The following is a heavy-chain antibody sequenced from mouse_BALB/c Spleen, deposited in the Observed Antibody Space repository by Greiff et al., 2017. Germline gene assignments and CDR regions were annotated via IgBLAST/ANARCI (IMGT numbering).Heavy chain of an antibody. CDR2: ISDGGSYT. V-gene: IGHV5-4*02. Sequence: DVMLVESGGGLVKPGGSLKLSCAASGFTFSDYYMYWVRQTPEKRLEWVATISDGGSYTYYPDSVKGRFTISRDNAKNNLYLQMSSLKSEDTAMYYCARSTMITTEAMDYWGQGTSVTVSS. J-gene: IGHJ4*01. CDR1: GFTFSDYY. CDR3: ARSTMITTEAMDY. D-gene: IGHD2-4*01.